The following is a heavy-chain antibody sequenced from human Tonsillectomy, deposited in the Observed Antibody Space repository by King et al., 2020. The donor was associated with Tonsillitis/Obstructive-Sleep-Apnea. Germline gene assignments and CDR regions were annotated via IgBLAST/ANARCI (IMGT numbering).Heavy chain of an antibody. Sequence: DVQLVESGGGLVKPGGSLRLSCAASGFTFNYAWMSRVRQAPGKGLEWVGRIKSKSDGGTTDYAAPVKGRFTISRDDSKNTLYLQMNGLQTEDTAVYYCNTAWGGGWFDPWGQGTLVTVSS. V-gene: IGHV3-15*01. CDR1: GFTFNYAW. CDR3: NTAWGGGWFDP. D-gene: IGHD3-16*01. CDR2: IKSKSDGGTT. J-gene: IGHJ5*02.